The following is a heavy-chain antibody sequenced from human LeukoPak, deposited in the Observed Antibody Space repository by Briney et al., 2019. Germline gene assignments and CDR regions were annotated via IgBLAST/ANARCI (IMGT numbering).Heavy chain of an antibody. V-gene: IGHV1-24*01. D-gene: IGHD5-18*01. CDR2: FDPEDGET. Sequence: ASVNVSCKVSGYTLTELSMHWVRQAPGKGLEWMGGFDPEDGETIYAQKFQGRVTMTEDTSTDTAYMELSSLRSEDTAVYYCATALRGYSYGSFDYWGQGTLVTVSS. CDR1: GYTLTELS. J-gene: IGHJ4*02. CDR3: ATALRGYSYGSFDY.